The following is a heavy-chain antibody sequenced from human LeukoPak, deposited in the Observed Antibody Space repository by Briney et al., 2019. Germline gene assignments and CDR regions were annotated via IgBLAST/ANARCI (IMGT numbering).Heavy chain of an antibody. Sequence: KPSETLSLTCTVSGGSTSSYYWSWIRQPAGKGLEWIGRIYTSGSTNYNPSLKSRVTMSVDTSKNQFSLKLSSVTAADTAVYYCARVMGAVAGYYYYGMDVWGQGTTVTVSS. CDR1: GGSTSSYY. D-gene: IGHD6-19*01. V-gene: IGHV4-4*07. J-gene: IGHJ6*02. CDR2: IYTSGST. CDR3: ARVMGAVAGYYYYGMDV.